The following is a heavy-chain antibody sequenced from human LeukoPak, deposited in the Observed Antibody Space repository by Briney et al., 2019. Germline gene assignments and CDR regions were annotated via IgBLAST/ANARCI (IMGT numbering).Heavy chain of an antibody. CDR3: ARSSMIVVVIRDIFDY. CDR1: GYTFTNYY. CDR2: ITPSSSST. V-gene: IGHV1-46*01. D-gene: IGHD3-22*01. Sequence: GALVKVSCKASGYTFTNYYIHWVRQAPGQGLEWMGIITPSSSSTTYAQKFQGRVTMTRDTSTSTVYMELSSLRSEDTAVYYCARSSMIVVVIRDIFDYWGQGTLVTVSS. J-gene: IGHJ4*02.